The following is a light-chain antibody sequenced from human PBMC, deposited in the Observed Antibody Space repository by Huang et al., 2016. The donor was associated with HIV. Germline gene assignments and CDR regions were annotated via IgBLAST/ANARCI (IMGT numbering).Light chain of an antibody. Sequence: DIQMTQSPSSLSASVGDRVTITCRASEGIVNSLAWYQQKPGKAPPRLLYGASRLESGVPSRFSGSRSGTDYTLTISDLQPEDSATYYCQQYYSTPPWTFGQGTKVEI. CDR1: EGIVNS. J-gene: IGKJ1*01. CDR3: QQYYSTPPWT. CDR2: GAS. V-gene: IGKV1-NL1*01.